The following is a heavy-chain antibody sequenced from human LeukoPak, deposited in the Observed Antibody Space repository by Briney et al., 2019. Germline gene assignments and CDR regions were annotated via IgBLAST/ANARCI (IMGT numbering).Heavy chain of an antibody. Sequence: PGGSLRLSCAASGFTFSSYGMSWVRQAPGKGLEWVSAISGSGGSTYYADPVKGRFTISRDNSKNTLYLQMNSLRAEDTAVYYCAKDHSNHRGYYDGSGPFDYWGQGTLVTVSS. V-gene: IGHV3-23*01. CDR3: AKDHSNHRGYYDGSGPFDY. CDR1: GFTFSSYG. D-gene: IGHD3-22*01. J-gene: IGHJ4*02. CDR2: ISGSGGST.